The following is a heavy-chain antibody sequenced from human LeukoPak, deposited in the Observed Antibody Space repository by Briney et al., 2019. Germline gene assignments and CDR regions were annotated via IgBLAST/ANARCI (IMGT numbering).Heavy chain of an antibody. J-gene: IGHJ4*02. CDR2: IRYDGSNK. CDR3: AKEGGIAAAGTLAFGY. V-gene: IGHV3-30*02. Sequence: GGSLRLSCAASGFTFSSCGMHWVRQAPGKGLEWVAFIRYDGSNKYYADSVKGRFTISRDNSKNTLYLQMNSLRAEDTAVYYCAKEGGIAAAGTLAFGYWGQGTLVTVSS. CDR1: GFTFSSCG. D-gene: IGHD6-13*01.